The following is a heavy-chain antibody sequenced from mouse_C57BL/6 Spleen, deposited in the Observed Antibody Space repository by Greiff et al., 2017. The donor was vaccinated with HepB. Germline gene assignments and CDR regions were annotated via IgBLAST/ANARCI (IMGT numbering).Heavy chain of an antibody. V-gene: IGHV2-5*01. J-gene: IGHJ4*01. CDR2: IWRGGST. Sequence: QVHVKQSGPGLVQPSQSLSITCTVSGFSFTSYGVHWVRQSPGKGLEWLGVIWRGGSTDYHAAFMSRLSITKDNTKSQVFFKMISLQADDTAIYYCAGDYYGSSLMDYWGQGTSVTVSS. CDR1: GFSFTSYG. CDR3: AGDYYGSSLMDY. D-gene: IGHD1-1*01.